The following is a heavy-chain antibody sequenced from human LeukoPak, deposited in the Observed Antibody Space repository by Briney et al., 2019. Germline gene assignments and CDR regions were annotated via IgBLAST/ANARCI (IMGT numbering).Heavy chain of an antibody. Sequence: ASVKVSCKASGYTFTSYGISWVRLAPGQGLEWMGWINPKTGAADCPQKFRGRVTMTRDTSINTDYMELRRLTSDDTAVYYCARGAEAETSPLDYWGQGTLVTVSS. J-gene: IGHJ4*02. CDR1: GYTFTSYG. CDR3: ARGAEAETSPLDY. CDR2: INPKTGAA. D-gene: IGHD6-13*01. V-gene: IGHV1-2*02.